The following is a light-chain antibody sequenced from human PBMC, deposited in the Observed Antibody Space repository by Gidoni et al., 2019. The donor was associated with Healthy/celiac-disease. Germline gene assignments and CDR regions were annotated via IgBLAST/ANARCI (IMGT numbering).Light chain of an antibody. CDR2: AAS. Sequence: DPVTITCRASQSISSYLNWYQQKPGKAPKLLIYAASSLQSGVPSRFSGSGSGTDFTLTISSLQPEDVATYYCQQSYSTPHTFGQGTKLEIK. J-gene: IGKJ2*01. V-gene: IGKV1-39*01. CDR1: QSISSY. CDR3: QQSYSTPHT.